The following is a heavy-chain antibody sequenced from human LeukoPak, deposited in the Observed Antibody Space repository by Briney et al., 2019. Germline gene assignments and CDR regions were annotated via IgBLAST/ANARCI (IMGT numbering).Heavy chain of an antibody. D-gene: IGHD6-13*01. V-gene: IGHV1-2*06. CDR1: GYTFTGYC. CDR3: AREEPGIAAAGLYY. CDR2: INPNSGGT. Sequence: ASVKVSCKASGYTFTGYCMHWVRQAPGQGLEWMGRINPNSGGTNYAQKFQGRVTMTRDTSISTAYMELSRLRSDDTAVYYCAREEPGIAAAGLYYWGQGTLVTVSS. J-gene: IGHJ4*02.